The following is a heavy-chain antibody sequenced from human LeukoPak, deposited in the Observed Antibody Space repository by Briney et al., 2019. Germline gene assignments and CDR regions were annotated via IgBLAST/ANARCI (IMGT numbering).Heavy chain of an antibody. D-gene: IGHD5-12*01. CDR1: GFTFSNYN. CDR2: ISSGGSYI. J-gene: IGHJ4*02. Sequence: GGSLRLSCAASGFTFSNYNMNWVRQAPGKGLEWVSFISSGGSYIYYTDSVKGRFTISRDNAKNSLFLQMNSLRAADTAVYFCARAVVGSGYDYFDYWGQGTLVTVSS. CDR3: ARAVVGSGYDYFDY. V-gene: IGHV3-21*01.